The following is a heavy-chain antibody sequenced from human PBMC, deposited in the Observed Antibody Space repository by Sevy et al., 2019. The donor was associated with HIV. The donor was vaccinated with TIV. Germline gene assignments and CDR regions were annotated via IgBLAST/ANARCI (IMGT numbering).Heavy chain of an antibody. D-gene: IGHD3-10*01. V-gene: IGHV3-74*01. CDR3: ARSAGGGSYSVDY. J-gene: IGHJ4*02. CDR1: GFRLSDYW. CDR2: SNNDGSDT. Sequence: GGSLRLSCEVSGFRLSDYWMHWVRQVPGKGLVWVSRSNNDGSDTFYADSVKGRFTITRDNDRNTVSLEMSSLRDEDTALYYCARSAGGGSYSVDYWGLGTLVTVSS.